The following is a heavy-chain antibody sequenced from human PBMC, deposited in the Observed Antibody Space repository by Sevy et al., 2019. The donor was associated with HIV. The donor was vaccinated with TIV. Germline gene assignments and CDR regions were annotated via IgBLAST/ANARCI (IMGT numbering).Heavy chain of an antibody. CDR1: GFTFSNFG. CDR3: AKGDTSTRYYYYGMDV. Sequence: LTCAASGFTFSNFGMSWVRQAPGKGLEWVSTISGSGGTTYYADSVKGRFTISRDNSKKTLYLQMNSLRAEDTALYYCAKGDTSTRYYYYGMDVWGQGTAVTVSS. CDR2: ISGSGGTT. J-gene: IGHJ6*02. D-gene: IGHD2-2*01. V-gene: IGHV3-23*01.